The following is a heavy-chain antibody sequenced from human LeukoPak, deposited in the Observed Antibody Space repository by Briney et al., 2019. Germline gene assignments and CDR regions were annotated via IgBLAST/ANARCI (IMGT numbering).Heavy chain of an antibody. D-gene: IGHD6-19*01. J-gene: IGHJ4*02. Sequence: SETLSLTCSVSGGSISRSSYYWGWIRQPPGKGLEWIGTIHYSGSTNYNPSLKSRVTIYADTSKNQISLKLSFVTAADTAVYYCGGKYSSDCHGFVVDSWGQGTLVTVSS. CDR2: IHYSGST. CDR3: GGKYSSDCHGFVVDS. V-gene: IGHV4-39*01. CDR1: GGSISRSSYY.